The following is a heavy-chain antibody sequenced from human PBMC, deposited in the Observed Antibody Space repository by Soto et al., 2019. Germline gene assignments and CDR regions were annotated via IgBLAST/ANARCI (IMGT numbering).Heavy chain of an antibody. V-gene: IGHV4-59*08. CDR2: INYDGYS. Sequence: QVQLQESGPGLVKPSETLSLTCTVSGGSITNYYCSWFRQPPGKGLERIGYINYDGYSAYNLSLKRRVTLSMDASKTQFSLMLESVTATDTAVYYCARHGFGPLHGLVDVWGPGTTVIVSS. CDR3: ARHGFGPLHGLVDV. CDR1: GGSITNYY. J-gene: IGHJ6*02. D-gene: IGHD3-10*01.